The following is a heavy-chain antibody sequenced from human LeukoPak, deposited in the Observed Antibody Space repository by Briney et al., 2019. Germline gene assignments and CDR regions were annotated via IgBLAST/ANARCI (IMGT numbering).Heavy chain of an antibody. CDR2: IRPGGGGP. CDR3: GRDPTYRNYFDS. J-gene: IGHJ4*02. CDR1: GNSLNNYH. D-gene: IGHD1-1*01. V-gene: IGHV1-46*02. Sequence: GASVKVSCKASGNSLNNYHMHWVRQAPGQGLEWLGIIRPGGGGPSYAQKSQGRVTMTRDMSTSTVYMELSSLTSDDTAVYYCGRDPTYRNYFDSWGQGTLVTVSS.